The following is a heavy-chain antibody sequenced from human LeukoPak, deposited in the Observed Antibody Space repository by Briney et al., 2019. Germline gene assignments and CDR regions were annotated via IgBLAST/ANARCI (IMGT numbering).Heavy chain of an antibody. D-gene: IGHD1-14*01. CDR2: INHSGST. CDR3: AREGTVRWFDP. V-gene: IGHV4-34*01. J-gene: IGHJ5*02. Sequence: NPSETLSLTCAVYGGSFSGYYWSWIRQPPGKGLEWIGEINHSGSTNYNPSLKSRVTISVDTSKNEFSLKLNSVTAADTALYYCAREGTVRWFDPWGQGTLVTVSS. CDR1: GGSFSGYY.